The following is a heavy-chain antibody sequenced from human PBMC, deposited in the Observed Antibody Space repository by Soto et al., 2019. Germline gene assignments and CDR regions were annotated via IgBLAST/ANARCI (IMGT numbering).Heavy chain of an antibody. D-gene: IGHD6-19*01. CDR3: AGTKNSISVAGSGNGFDY. J-gene: IGHJ4*02. CDR1: GGTFSSYA. V-gene: IGHV1-69*01. Sequence: QVQLVQSGAEVKKPGSSVKVSCKASGGTFSSYAISWVRQSPGQGLEWMGGIFPIFGTANYAQKFQGRVTSTADEATSIAYMELHSLRSEDTDVYYCAGTKNSISVAGSGNGFDYWGQGTLVTVSS. CDR2: IFPIFGTA.